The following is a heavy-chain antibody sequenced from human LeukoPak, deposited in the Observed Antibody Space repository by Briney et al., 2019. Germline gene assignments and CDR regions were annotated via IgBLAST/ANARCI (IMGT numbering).Heavy chain of an antibody. D-gene: IGHD3-3*01. Sequence: ASVKVSCEPSGYTFTSYYMHSVPQAPGQGLEWMGIINPSGGSTTYAQKFQGRVTMTRDTSTSTVYMELSSLRSEDTAVYYCASLGVVPGNYFDYWGQGTLVTVSS. J-gene: IGHJ4*02. CDR2: INPSGGST. CDR3: ASLGVVPGNYFDY. CDR1: GYTFTSYY. V-gene: IGHV1-46*01.